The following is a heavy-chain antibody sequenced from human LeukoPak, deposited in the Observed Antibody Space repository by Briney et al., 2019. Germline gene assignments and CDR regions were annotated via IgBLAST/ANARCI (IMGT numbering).Heavy chain of an antibody. CDR3: ARDLGYCSGGSCYSGYFQH. CDR2: IYYSGST. D-gene: IGHD2-15*01. V-gene: IGHV4-59*01. CDR1: GGSISSYY. J-gene: IGHJ1*01. Sequence: SETLSLTCAVSGGSISSYYWSWIRQPPGKGLELIGYIYYSGSTNYNPSLKSQVTISVDTSKNQFSLKLSSVTAADTAVYYCARDLGYCSGGSCYSGYFQHWGQGTLVTVSS.